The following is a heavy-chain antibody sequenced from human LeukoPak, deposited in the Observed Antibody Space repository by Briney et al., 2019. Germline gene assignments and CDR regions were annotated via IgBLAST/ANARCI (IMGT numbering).Heavy chain of an antibody. CDR3: ARDRVASGRFGEVAS. Sequence: GGSLRLSCAASGFTFSTYSMNWVRQAPGKGLEWVSFISGGGSYIYYAESVKGRFTISRENAKNSLYLQMNSLRAEDTAIYYCARDRVASGRFGEVASWGQGTLVTVSS. J-gene: IGHJ5*02. D-gene: IGHD3-10*01. CDR1: GFTFSTYS. V-gene: IGHV3-21*01. CDR2: ISGGGSYI.